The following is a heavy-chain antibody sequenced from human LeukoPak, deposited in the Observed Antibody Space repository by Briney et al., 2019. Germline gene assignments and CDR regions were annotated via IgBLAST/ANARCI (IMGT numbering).Heavy chain of an antibody. J-gene: IGHJ5*02. CDR3: ARPHINYYDSSGYLS. D-gene: IGHD3-22*01. CDR1: GFTFRSYS. Sequence: GGSLRLSCAASGFTFRSYSMNWVRQAPGKGLEWVSYISSSSSIIYYADSVKGRFTISRDNTENSLYLQMNSLRAEDTAVYYCARPHINYYDSSGYLSWGQGTLVTVSS. V-gene: IGHV3-48*01. CDR2: ISSSSSII.